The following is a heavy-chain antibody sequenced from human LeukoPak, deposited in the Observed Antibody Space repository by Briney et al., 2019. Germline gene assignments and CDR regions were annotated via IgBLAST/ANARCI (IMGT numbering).Heavy chain of an antibody. Sequence: ASVKVSCKASGYTFTGYNMHWVRQAPGQGPEWMAIINPSSGSTAYAQKFQGRVTLTRDTSTNTHYMELSSLRSEDTVIYYCARDSSNWSFDYWGQGTPVTVSS. CDR2: INPSSGST. D-gene: IGHD6-13*01. CDR3: ARDSSNWSFDY. J-gene: IGHJ4*02. V-gene: IGHV1-46*01. CDR1: GYTFTGYN.